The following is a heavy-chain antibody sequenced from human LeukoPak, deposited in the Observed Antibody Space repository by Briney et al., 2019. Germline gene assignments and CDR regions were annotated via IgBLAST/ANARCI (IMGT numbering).Heavy chain of an antibody. CDR3: ARDAGGGAAPEDAFDI. J-gene: IGHJ3*02. V-gene: IGHV1-69*04. CDR2: IIPIFGIA. D-gene: IGHD3-16*01. CDR1: GGTFSSYA. Sequence: SVKVSCKASGGTFSSYAISWVRQAPGQGLEWMGRIIPIFGIANYAQKFQGRVTITADKSTSTAYMELSSLRSEDTAVYYCARDAGGGAAPEDAFDIWGQGTMVTVSS.